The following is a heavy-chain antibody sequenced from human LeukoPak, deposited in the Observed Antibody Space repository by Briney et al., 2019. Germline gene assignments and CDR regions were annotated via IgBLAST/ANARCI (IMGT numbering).Heavy chain of an antibody. D-gene: IGHD5-24*01. J-gene: IGHJ3*02. CDR1: GFTFTTYW. V-gene: IGHV3-74*01. CDR3: AKPPDGYNYPDAFDI. Sequence: PGGSLRLSCAASGFTFTTYWMHWVRQAPGKGLVWVSHINSDGSITSYADSVKGRFTISRDNAKNTLYLQMNSLRAEDTAVYYCAKPPDGYNYPDAFDIWGQGTMVTVSS. CDR2: INSDGSIT.